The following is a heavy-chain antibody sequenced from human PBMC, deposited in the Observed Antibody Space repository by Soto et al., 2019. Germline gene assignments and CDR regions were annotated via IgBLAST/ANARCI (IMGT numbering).Heavy chain of an antibody. Sequence: EVQLVESGGGLVQPGGSLRLSCAASGFTLSNFWMSWVRQAPGKGLEWVASIKEDGREKTYVDSVKGRFTSSRDNAQISLYLQMNRLRADDAAVYYCASYRTLGCWGQGTPVTVSS. CDR3: ASYRTLGC. CDR2: IKEDGREK. V-gene: IGHV3-7*03. D-gene: IGHD1-26*01. CDR1: GFTLSNFW. J-gene: IGHJ4*02.